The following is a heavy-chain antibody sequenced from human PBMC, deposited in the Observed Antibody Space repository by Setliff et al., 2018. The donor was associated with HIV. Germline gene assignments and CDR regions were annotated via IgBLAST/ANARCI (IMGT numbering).Heavy chain of an antibody. CDR1: RSTFNSHT. Sequence: SVKVSCKASRSTFNSHTINWVRQAPGQGLDWMGRIIPILGVANYAQRIQGKVTITADKSTSTACMELTSLRFDDTAMYYCVRGVQSPPHYSYYYMDVWGEGTMVTAP. D-gene: IGHD3-3*01. J-gene: IGHJ6*03. CDR3: VRGVQSPPHYSYYYMDV. CDR2: IIPILGVA. V-gene: IGHV1-69*02.